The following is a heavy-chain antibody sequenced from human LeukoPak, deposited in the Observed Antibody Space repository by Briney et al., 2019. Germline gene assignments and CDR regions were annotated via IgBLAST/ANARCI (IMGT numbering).Heavy chain of an antibody. CDR2: ISYDGSNK. D-gene: IGHD5-12*01. CDR1: GFTFSSYA. V-gene: IGHV3-30*04. CDR3: AGGYSGYDPHYYYYMDV. Sequence: GGSLRLSCAASGFTFSSYAVNWVRQAPGKGLEWVAVISYDGSNKYYADSVKGRFTISRDNSKNTLYLQMNSLRAEDTAVYYCAGGYSGYDPHYYYYMDVWGKGTTVTVSS. J-gene: IGHJ6*03.